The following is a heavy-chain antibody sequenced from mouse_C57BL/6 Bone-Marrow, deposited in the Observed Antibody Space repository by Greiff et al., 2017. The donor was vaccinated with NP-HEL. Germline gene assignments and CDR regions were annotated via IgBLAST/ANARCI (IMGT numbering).Heavy chain of an antibody. CDR3: ARLGAWFAY. V-gene: IGHV1-18*01. J-gene: IGHJ3*01. Sequence: VQLQQSGPELVKPGASVKIPCKASGYTFTDYTMDWVKQSHGKSLEWIGDINPNNGGTIYNKKVKGKATLTVDKSYSTAYMEIRSLPYEDTSVYYCARLGAWFAYWGQGTLVTVSA. CDR2: INPNNGGT. CDR1: GYTFTDYT.